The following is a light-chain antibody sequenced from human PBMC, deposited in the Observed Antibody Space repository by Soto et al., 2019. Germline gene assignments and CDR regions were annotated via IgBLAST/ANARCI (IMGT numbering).Light chain of an antibody. V-gene: IGKV1-5*01. CDR2: DAS. CDR1: QNINSW. Sequence: DIHLTQSPSTLSASVGDTVTITCRASQNINSWLAWYQQKPGKAPKLLIYDASRLEIGVPSRFRGSESGVDFTLTISSLQPDDSATYYCQQFDSYPFTFGRGTTLEIK. J-gene: IGKJ2*01. CDR3: QQFDSYPFT.